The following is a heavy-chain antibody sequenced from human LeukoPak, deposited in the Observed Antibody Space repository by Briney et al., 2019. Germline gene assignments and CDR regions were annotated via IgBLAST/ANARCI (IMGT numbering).Heavy chain of an antibody. D-gene: IGHD6-13*01. CDR2: ISYDGSNK. J-gene: IGHJ6*02. CDR3: ARAAGGAAGPVHYGMDV. V-gene: IGHV3-30-3*01. Sequence: PGRSLRLSCAASGFTFSSYAMHWVRRAPGKGLEWVAVISYDGSNKYYADSVKGRFTISRDNSKNTLYLQMNSLRAEDTAVYYCARAAGGAAGPVHYGMDVWGQGTTVTVSS. CDR1: GFTFSSYA.